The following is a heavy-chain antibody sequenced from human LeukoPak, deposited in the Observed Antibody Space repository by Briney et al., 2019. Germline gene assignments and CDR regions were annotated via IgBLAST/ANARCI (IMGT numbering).Heavy chain of an antibody. V-gene: IGHV3-23*01. Sequence: GGSLRLSCAASGFTFSSYAMSWVRQAPGKGLEWVSAISGSGGSTYYADSVKGRFTISRDNSKNTLYLQMNSLRAEDTAVYYCARDCITIFGVRGAFDIWGQGTMVTVSS. D-gene: IGHD3-3*01. CDR1: GFTFSSYA. CDR3: ARDCITIFGVRGAFDI. CDR2: ISGSGGST. J-gene: IGHJ3*02.